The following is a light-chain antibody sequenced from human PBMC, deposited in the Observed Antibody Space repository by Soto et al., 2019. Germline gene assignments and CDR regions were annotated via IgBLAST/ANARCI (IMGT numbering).Light chain of an antibody. CDR3: QQYYKWPLT. Sequence: EIVMTQSPATLSVSPGERATLSCRASQSVSSTLAWYQQKPGQAPRLLIYGASTRATGVPVRLSGSGSGTDFTLTISSLQSEDFAVYYCQQYYKWPLTFGQGTKVEIK. CDR2: GAS. CDR1: QSVSST. J-gene: IGKJ5*01. V-gene: IGKV3-15*01.